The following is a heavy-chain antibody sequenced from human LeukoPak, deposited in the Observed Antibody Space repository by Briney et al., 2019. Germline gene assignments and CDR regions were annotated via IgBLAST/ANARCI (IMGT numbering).Heavy chain of an antibody. CDR1: GFIFSTSW. CDR3: AITPGGPGAFDI. Sequence: GGSLRLSCTASGFIFSTSWMTWVRQAPGKGLEWVANINLDGSEKYYVDSVKGRFTISRDNAKNTLYLQMNSLRAEDTAVYYCAITPGGPGAFDIWGQGTMVTVSS. J-gene: IGHJ3*02. V-gene: IGHV3-7*01. D-gene: IGHD5-24*01. CDR2: INLDGSEK.